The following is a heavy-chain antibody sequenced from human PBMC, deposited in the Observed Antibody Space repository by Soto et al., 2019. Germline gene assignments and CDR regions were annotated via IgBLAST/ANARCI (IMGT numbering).Heavy chain of an antibody. CDR1: GGSFSGYY. Sequence: TSETLSLTCAVYGGSFSGYYWSWIRQPPGKGLEWIGEINHSGSTNYNPPLKSRVTISVDTSKNQFSLKLSSVTAADTAVYYCARSLSSRWELPTPLGYWGQGTLVTVSS. CDR3: ARSLSSRWELPTPLGY. D-gene: IGHD1-26*01. J-gene: IGHJ4*02. CDR2: INHSGST. V-gene: IGHV4-34*01.